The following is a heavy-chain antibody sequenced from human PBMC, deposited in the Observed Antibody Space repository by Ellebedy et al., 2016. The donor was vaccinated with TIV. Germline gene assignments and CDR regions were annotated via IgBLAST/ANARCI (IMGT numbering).Heavy chain of an antibody. J-gene: IGHJ3*02. Sequence: GGSLRLSCEASGFTPSNYGIHWVRQAPGKGLEWVAVIGSDATSKYYAASVKGRFTISRDSSKNTLYLQVNSLRAEDTAVYYCASLRGYNYGVNPSADLDIWGQGTMVTVSS. CDR2: IGSDATSK. V-gene: IGHV3-33*01. CDR3: ASLRGYNYGVNPSADLDI. D-gene: IGHD5-18*01. CDR1: GFTPSNYG.